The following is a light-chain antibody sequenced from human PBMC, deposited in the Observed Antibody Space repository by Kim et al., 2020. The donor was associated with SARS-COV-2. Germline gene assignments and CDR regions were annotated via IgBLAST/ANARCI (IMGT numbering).Light chain of an antibody. CDR2: DSS. CDR1: QSVATY. J-gene: IGKJ4*01. V-gene: IGKV3-11*01. Sequence: EVVLTQSPATLSLSPGDRATLSCRASQSVATYLAWYQQKPGQAHRLLIYDSSIRATGIPARFSGSGSGTDFTLTISSLEPEDFAVYFCQQRSYWPPLTFGGGTKVDIK. CDR3: QQRSYWPPLT.